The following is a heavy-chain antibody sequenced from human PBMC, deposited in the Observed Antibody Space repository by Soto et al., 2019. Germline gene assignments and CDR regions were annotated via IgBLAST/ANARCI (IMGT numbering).Heavy chain of an antibody. CDR2: IYYSGST. J-gene: IGHJ4*02. V-gene: IGHV4-31*03. CDR1: GGSISSSGYY. Sequence: QVQLQESGPGLVKPSQTLSLTCTVSGGSISSSGYYWSWIRQHPGKGLEWIGYIYYSGSTYYNPTLKSRVTISVDTYKNQFSLKLSSVTAADTAVYYCARSGYSYGPNPLLYWGQGTLVTVYS. D-gene: IGHD5-18*01. CDR3: ARSGYSYGPNPLLY.